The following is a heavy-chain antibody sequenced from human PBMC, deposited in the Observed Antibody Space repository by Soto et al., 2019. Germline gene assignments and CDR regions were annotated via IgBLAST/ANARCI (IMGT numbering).Heavy chain of an antibody. Sequence: ASVKVSCKASGYTFTSYGISWVRQAPGQGLEWMGWISAYNGNTNYAQKLQGRVTMTTDTSTSTAYMELRSLRSDDTAVYYCARDSDDFWSGYPIFDYWGQGTLVTVSS. J-gene: IGHJ4*02. D-gene: IGHD3-3*01. CDR2: ISAYNGNT. CDR3: ARDSDDFWSGYPIFDY. V-gene: IGHV1-18*04. CDR1: GYTFTSYG.